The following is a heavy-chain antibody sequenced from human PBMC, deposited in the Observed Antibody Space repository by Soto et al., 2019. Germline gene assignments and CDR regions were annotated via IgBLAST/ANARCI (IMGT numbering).Heavy chain of an antibody. Sequence: QVQLVQSGAEVKKPGSSVKVSCKASGGTFSSYTISWVRQAPGQGLEWMGRIIPILGIANYAQKFQGRVTITRDKATRADYMERRSLRSEDTAVYYCARVKGDGSGSSDHGMDVWGQGTTVTVSS. D-gene: IGHD3-10*01. J-gene: IGHJ6*02. V-gene: IGHV1-69*02. CDR2: IIPILGIA. CDR1: GGTFSSYT. CDR3: ARVKGDGSGSSDHGMDV.